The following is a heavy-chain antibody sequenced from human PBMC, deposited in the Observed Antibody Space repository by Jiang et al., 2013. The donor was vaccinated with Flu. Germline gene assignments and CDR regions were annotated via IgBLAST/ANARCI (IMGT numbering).Heavy chain of an antibody. Sequence: RLSCAASGFTFSSYAMHWVRQAPGKGLEWVAVISYDGSNKYYADSVKGRFTISRDNSKNTLYPQMNSLRAEDTAVYYCAKDYCGGDCYPYWYFDLWGRGTLVTVSS. CDR3: AKDYCGGDCYPYWYFDL. V-gene: IGHV3-30-3*01. CDR1: GFTFSSYA. J-gene: IGHJ2*01. CDR2: ISYDGSNK. D-gene: IGHD2-21*02.